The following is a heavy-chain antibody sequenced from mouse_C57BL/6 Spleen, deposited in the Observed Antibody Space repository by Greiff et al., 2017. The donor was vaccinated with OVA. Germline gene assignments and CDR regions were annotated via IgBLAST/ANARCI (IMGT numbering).Heavy chain of an antibody. D-gene: IGHD1-1*01. J-gene: IGHJ4*01. CDR3: ARSSYYYGSRGYAMDY. V-gene: IGHV1-64*01. Sequence: VQLQQPGAELVKPGASVKLSCKASGYTFTSYWMHWVKQRPRQGLEWIGMIHPNSGSTNYNEKFKSKATLTVDKSSSTAYMQLSSLTSEDSSVYYCARSSYYYGSRGYAMDYWGKGTSVTVSS. CDR1: GYTFTSYW. CDR2: IHPNSGST.